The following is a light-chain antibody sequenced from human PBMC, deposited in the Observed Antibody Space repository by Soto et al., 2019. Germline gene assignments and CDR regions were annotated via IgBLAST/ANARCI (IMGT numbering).Light chain of an antibody. CDR2: GAS. V-gene: IGKV3-20*01. CDR1: QSVSSN. J-gene: IGKJ1*01. Sequence: ERVMTQSPATLSVSPGKRATLPCMASQSVSSNLAWYQQKPGQAPRLLIYGASSRATGIPDRFSGSGSGTDFTLTISRLEPEDFAVYYCQQYGSSPRTFGQGTKVDIK. CDR3: QQYGSSPRT.